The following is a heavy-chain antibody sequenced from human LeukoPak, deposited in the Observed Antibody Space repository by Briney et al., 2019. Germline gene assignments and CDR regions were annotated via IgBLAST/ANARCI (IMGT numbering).Heavy chain of an antibody. CDR2: ITKSGGST. J-gene: IGHJ4*02. CDR1: GITFTTID. V-gene: IGHV3-23*01. D-gene: IGHD6-19*01. CDR3: AREVYSSGWSSFDY. Sequence: GGSLRLSCAVSGITFTTIDVSWVRLAPGKGLEWVSTITKSGGSTYYADSVKGRFTISRDNSKDTLYLQMSSLRAEDTAVYYCAREVYSSGWSSFDYWGQGALVTVSS.